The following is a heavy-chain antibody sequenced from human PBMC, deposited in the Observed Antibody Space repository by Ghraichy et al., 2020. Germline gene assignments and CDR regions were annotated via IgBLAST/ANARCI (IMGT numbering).Heavy chain of an antibody. V-gene: IGHV1-69*02. CDR1: GGTFSSYT. Sequence: SVKVSCKASGGTFSSYTISWVRQAPGQGLEWMGRIIPILGIANYAQKFQGRVTITADKSTSTAYMELSSLRSEDTAVYYCARASIAARAGYFDYWGQGTLVTVSS. CDR2: IIPILGIA. CDR3: ARASIAARAGYFDY. D-gene: IGHD6-6*01. J-gene: IGHJ4*02.